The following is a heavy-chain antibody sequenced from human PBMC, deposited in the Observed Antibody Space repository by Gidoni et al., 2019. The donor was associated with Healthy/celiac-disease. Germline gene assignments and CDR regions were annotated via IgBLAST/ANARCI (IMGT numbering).Heavy chain of an antibody. Sequence: EVQLVESGGGLVQPGRSLRLSCTASGFTFGDYALSWFRQAPGTGLEWVGFIRRKADGGTTEYAASVKGRFTISRDDSKSIAYLQMNSLKTEDTAVYYCTRDSPSGWYSGRWYFDLWGRGTLVTVSS. D-gene: IGHD6-19*01. J-gene: IGHJ2*01. CDR1: GFTFGDYA. CDR3: TRDSPSGWYSGRWYFDL. V-gene: IGHV3-49*03. CDR2: IRRKADGGTT.